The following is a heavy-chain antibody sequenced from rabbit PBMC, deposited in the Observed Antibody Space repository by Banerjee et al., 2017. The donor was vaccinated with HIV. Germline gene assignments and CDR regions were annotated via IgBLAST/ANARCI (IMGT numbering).Heavy chain of an antibody. J-gene: IGHJ4*01. CDR3: ARDLAGVIGWNFNL. CDR2: IYAGSSGST. D-gene: IGHD4-1*01. Sequence: QEQLEESGGDLVKPEGSLTLTCTASGFTLSSYWIYWVRQAPGKGLEWIACIYAGSSGSTYYASWATGRFTTSKTSSTTVTLQMTSLTAADTATYFCARDLAGVIGWNFNLWGPGTLVTVS. V-gene: IGHV1S45*01. CDR1: GFTLSSYW.